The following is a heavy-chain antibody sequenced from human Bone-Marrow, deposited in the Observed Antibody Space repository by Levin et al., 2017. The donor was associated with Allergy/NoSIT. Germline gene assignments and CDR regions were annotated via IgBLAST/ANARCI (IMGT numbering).Heavy chain of an antibody. V-gene: IGHV3-64*05. CDR1: GFTFTSDA. CDR2: ISSSGSST. CDR3: VKGRYSSGRWDAFDI. D-gene: IGHD6-19*01. Sequence: GGSLRLSCSASGFTFTSDAMHWVRQAPGKGLEYVSGISSSGSSTYYADSVKGRFTISRDNSKNTLYVQMSSLRAEDTAVYYCVKGRYSSGRWDAFDIWGQGTMVTVSS. J-gene: IGHJ3*02.